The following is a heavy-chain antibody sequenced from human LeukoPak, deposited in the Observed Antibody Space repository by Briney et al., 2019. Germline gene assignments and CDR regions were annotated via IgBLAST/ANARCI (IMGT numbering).Heavy chain of an antibody. Sequence: ASVKVSCKVSGYSLTDLSMHWVRQAPGNGLEWMGGFDPEHREAIYAQKFQGRVSMTEDTSTDTAYMELSSLRSEDTAVYCCAAGGIYSLLDYWGQGTLVTVSS. J-gene: IGHJ4*02. D-gene: IGHD1-26*01. V-gene: IGHV1-24*01. CDR1: GYSLTDLS. CDR3: AAGGIYSLLDY. CDR2: FDPEHREA.